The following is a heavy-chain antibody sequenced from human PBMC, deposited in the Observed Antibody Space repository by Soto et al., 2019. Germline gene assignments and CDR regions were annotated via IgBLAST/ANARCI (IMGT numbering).Heavy chain of an antibody. Sequence: PGASLKISCKASGYSFTSYWVAWVRQMPGKGLEWMGVFYPGDSDTRYSPSFQGQVTISGDKSISTAYLQWSGLQASDTAIYYCARGSGSYAAGFDYWGPGTLVTVSS. D-gene: IGHD1-26*01. CDR3: ARGSGSYAAGFDY. CDR1: GYSFTSYW. J-gene: IGHJ4*02. CDR2: FYPGDSDT. V-gene: IGHV5-51*01.